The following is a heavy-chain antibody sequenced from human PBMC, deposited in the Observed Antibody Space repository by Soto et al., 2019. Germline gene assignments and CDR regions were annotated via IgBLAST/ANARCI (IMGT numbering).Heavy chain of an antibody. Sequence: QVTLKESGPVLVKPTETLTLTCTVSGFSLSDVRLGVSWIRQPPGKALEWLAHIFSIDERSYTTSLKSRVTISEDTSKRQVVLTMTNVDPVDTATYYCARAGYCSDTSGYERRPDGFDHWGQGTLVTVSS. V-gene: IGHV2-26*01. CDR2: IFSIDER. CDR3: ARAGYCSDTSGYERRPDGFDH. D-gene: IGHD2-2*01. J-gene: IGHJ5*02. CDR1: GFSLSDVRLG.